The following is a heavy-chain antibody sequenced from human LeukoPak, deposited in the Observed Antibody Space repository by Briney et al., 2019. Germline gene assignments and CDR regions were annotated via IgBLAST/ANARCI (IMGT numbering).Heavy chain of an antibody. CDR1: GFTFSSYA. V-gene: IGHV3-23*01. D-gene: IGHD2-15*01. CDR2: ISGSGTST. Sequence: GGSLRLSCAASGFTFSSYAMNWVRQAPGKGLEWVSGISGSGTSTYYADSVKGRFTISRDNSENTLYLQMNSLRAEDTAVYYCAKDQNLFVVVVAATFQHWGQGTLVTVSS. CDR3: AKDQNLFVVVVAATFQH. J-gene: IGHJ1*01.